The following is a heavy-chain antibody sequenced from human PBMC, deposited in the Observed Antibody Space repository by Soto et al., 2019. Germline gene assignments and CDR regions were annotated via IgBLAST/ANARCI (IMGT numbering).Heavy chain of an antibody. V-gene: IGHV3-7*01. CDR1: GFTFSSYW. CDR2: IKQDGSEK. D-gene: IGHD3-10*01. Sequence: GGSLRLSCAASGFTFSSYWMSWVRQAPGKGLEWVANIKQDGSEKYYVDSVKGRFTISRDNAKNSLYLQMNSLRAEDTAVYYCARDMAGGDYYGSGSPGSYFDYWGQGTLVTVSS. J-gene: IGHJ4*02. CDR3: ARDMAGGDYYGSGSPGSYFDY.